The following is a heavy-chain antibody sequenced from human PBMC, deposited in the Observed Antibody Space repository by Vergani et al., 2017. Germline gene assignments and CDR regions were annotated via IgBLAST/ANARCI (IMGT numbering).Heavy chain of an antibody. Sequence: EVQLVQSGAEVKKPGESLKISCKGSGYSFTSYWIGWVRQMPGKGLEWMGIIYPGDSDTRYSPSFQGQVTISADKSISTAYLQWSSLKASDTAMYYCARQRHYYDSSGYYYGMDVWGQGTTVTVSS. CDR3: ARQRHYYDSSGYYYGMDV. J-gene: IGHJ6*02. CDR1: GYSFTSYW. CDR2: IYPGDSDT. V-gene: IGHV5-51*01. D-gene: IGHD3-22*01.